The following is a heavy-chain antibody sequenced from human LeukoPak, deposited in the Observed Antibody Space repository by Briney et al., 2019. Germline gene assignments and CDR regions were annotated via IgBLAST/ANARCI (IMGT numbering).Heavy chain of an antibody. CDR3: ARVGSIAVNYVDY. V-gene: IGHV4-59*01. J-gene: IGHJ4*02. CDR1: GGSISSYY. D-gene: IGHD6-19*01. CDR2: IYYSGST. Sequence: SETLSLTCTASGGSISSYYWSWIRQPPGKGLEWIGYIYYSGSTNYNPSLKSRVTTSVDTSKNQFSLKLSSVTAADTAVYYCARVGSIAVNYVDYWGQGTLVTVSS.